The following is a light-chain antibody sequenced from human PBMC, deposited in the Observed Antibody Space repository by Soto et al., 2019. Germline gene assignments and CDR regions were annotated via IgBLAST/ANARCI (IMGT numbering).Light chain of an antibody. J-gene: IGKJ1*01. V-gene: IGKV3-11*01. CDR3: QRET. Sequence: KKTPATLSLSPGDRATLSCRASQSVRNSLAWYQQKPGQAPRLVIYDVSERAAGIAARFSGSGSGTDFTLTISGLEPEDFAVYFCQRETFGQGTKVDI. CDR2: DVS. CDR1: QSVRNS.